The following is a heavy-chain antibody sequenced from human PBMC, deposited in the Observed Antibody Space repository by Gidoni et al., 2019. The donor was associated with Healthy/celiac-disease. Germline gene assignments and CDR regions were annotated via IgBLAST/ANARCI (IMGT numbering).Heavy chain of an antibody. J-gene: IGHJ2*01. Sequence: QMQLVQSGPEVKKPGTSVKVSCKASGFTFTSSAVQWVRQARGQSLEWIGWIGVGSGNTNYAQKFQERVTITRDMSTSTAYMELSSLRSEDTAVYYCAAVPWELDDWYFDLWGRGTLVTVSS. CDR2: IGVGSGNT. CDR1: GFTFTSSA. V-gene: IGHV1-58*01. D-gene: IGHD1-26*01. CDR3: AAVPWELDDWYFDL.